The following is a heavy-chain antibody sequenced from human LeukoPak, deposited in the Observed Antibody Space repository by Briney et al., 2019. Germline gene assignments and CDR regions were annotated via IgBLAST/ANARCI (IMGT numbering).Heavy chain of an antibody. Sequence: GGSLRLSCAASGFTFSSYAMSWVRQAPGKGLEWVSAISGSGGSTYYADSVKGRFTISRDNSKNTLYPQMNSLRAEDTAVYYCAKTSGSSSWYREDWFDPWGQGTLVTVSS. V-gene: IGHV3-23*01. CDR1: GFTFSSYA. CDR2: ISGSGGST. D-gene: IGHD6-13*01. J-gene: IGHJ5*02. CDR3: AKTSGSSSWYREDWFDP.